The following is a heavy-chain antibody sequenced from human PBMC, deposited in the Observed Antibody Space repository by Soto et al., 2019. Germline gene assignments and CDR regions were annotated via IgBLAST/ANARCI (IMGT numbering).Heavy chain of an antibody. D-gene: IGHD6-19*01. Sequence: GGSLRLSCGASGFTFSGYAMHWVRQAPGKGLEWVAVITHDGSNKNYADSVKGRFTISRDNSENTLYLQVNSLRVEDTAVYFCARISRGWLVDHWGQGTQVTVSS. CDR1: GFTFSGYA. J-gene: IGHJ4*02. CDR2: ITHDGSNK. V-gene: IGHV3-30-3*01. CDR3: ARISRGWLVDH.